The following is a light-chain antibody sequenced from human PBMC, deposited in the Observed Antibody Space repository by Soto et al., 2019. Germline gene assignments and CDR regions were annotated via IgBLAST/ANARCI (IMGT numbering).Light chain of an antibody. Sequence: QSALTQPRSVSGSPGQSVTISCTGTSSDVGGYNYASWYQQHPGKAPKLMIYEGTKRPSGVSNRFSGSKSGDTASLTISGLQAEDEADYYCCSYATSSALWVFGGGTKLTVL. J-gene: IGLJ3*02. CDR1: SSDVGGYNY. CDR2: EGT. CDR3: CSYATSSALWV. V-gene: IGLV2-23*01.